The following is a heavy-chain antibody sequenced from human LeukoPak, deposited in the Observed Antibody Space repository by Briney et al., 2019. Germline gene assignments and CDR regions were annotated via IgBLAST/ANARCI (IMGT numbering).Heavy chain of an antibody. CDR2: INHSGST. Sequence: SETLSLTCAVYGGSFSGYYWSWIRQPPGKGLEWIGEINHSGSTNYNPSLKSRVTISVDMSKNQFSLKLSSVTAADTAVYYCARGPRRQYYDYVWGSYRRIPFDYWGQGTLVTVSS. CDR1: GGSFSGYY. V-gene: IGHV4-34*01. J-gene: IGHJ4*02. CDR3: ARGPRRQYYDYVWGSYRRIPFDY. D-gene: IGHD3-16*02.